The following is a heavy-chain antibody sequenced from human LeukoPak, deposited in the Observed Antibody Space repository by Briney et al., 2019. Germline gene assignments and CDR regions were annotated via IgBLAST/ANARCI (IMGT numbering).Heavy chain of an antibody. Sequence: PGGSVRLSCAASGFTVSSNYMSWVRQAPGKGLEWVPVIYSGGYTYYADSVKGRFTISRDNSKDTLYLQMNSLRAEDTAVYYCARCRAFGHFDYWGQGTLVTVSS. CDR2: IYSGGYT. CDR1: GFTVSSNY. CDR3: ARCRAFGHFDY. D-gene: IGHD3-10*01. J-gene: IGHJ4*02. V-gene: IGHV3-53*01.